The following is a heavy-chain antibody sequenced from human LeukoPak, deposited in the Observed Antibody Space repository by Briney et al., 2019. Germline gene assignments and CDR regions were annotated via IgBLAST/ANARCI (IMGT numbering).Heavy chain of an antibody. CDR1: GFAFSDYW. Sequence: GGSLRLSCAASGFAFSDYWMNWVRQAPGRGLEWGANIKKDGSEKDYVDSVKGRFTVSRDNAKNSLYLQMNSLRADDTAVYYCATYSSGWLGRGVYWGQGNLVPVSS. CDR2: IKKDGSEK. CDR3: ATYSSGWLGRGVY. J-gene: IGHJ4*02. V-gene: IGHV3-7*01. D-gene: IGHD6-19*01.